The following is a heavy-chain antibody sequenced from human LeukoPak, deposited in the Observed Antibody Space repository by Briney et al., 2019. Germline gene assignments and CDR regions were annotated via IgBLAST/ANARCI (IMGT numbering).Heavy chain of an antibody. J-gene: IGHJ4*02. CDR3: AKDLATVVTNENY. D-gene: IGHD4-23*01. V-gene: IGHV3-30*02. CDR1: GFTFSSYG. CDR2: IRYDGSNK. Sequence: GGSLRLSCAASGFTFSSYGMHWVRQAPGKGLEWVAFIRYDGSNKYYADSVKGRFTISRDNSKNTLYLQMNSLRAEDTAVYYCAKDLATVVTNENYWGQGTLVTVSS.